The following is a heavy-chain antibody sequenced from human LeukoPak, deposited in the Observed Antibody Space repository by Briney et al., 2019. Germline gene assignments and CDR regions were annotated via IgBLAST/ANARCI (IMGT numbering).Heavy chain of an antibody. CDR2: ISGSGDDT. D-gene: IGHD3-10*01. Sequence: GGSLRLSCSASGFTFSSYVMTWVRQAPGQGLEWVSAISGSGDDTYYADSVKGRFTISRDNSKNTLYLQMNSLRAEDTAVYYCAKKEAMIRGVPYYYGFWGQGTLVTVSS. V-gene: IGHV3-23*01. J-gene: IGHJ4*02. CDR1: GFTFSSYV. CDR3: AKKEAMIRGVPYYYGF.